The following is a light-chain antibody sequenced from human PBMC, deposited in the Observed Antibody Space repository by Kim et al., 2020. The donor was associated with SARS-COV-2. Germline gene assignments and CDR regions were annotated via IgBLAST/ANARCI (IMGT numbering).Light chain of an antibody. J-gene: IGKJ4*01. V-gene: IGKV1-17*03. CDR2: GAS. Sequence: ASVGDRVTSTCRASQGIGSYLAWFQQKPETVPKRLIYGASTLESWVPSRFGGSASGTEYTLTISSLQPEDSATYYCLQHNSYPLTFGGGTKVDIK. CDR1: QGIGSY. CDR3: LQHNSYPLT.